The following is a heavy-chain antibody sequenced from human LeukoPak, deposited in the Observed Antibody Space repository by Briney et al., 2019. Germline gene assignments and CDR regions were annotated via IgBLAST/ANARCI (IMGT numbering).Heavy chain of an antibody. CDR1: GGSFSGYY. Sequence: PSETLSLTCAVDGGSFSGYYWSWIRHPPGKGLEWIGEINHRGSTNYNPSLKSRVTISVDTSKNQFSLKLSSVTAADTAVYYCAREKGVVPAAMRGSYFDYWGQGTLVTVSS. CDR3: AREKGVVPAAMRGSYFDY. V-gene: IGHV4-34*01. D-gene: IGHD2-2*01. CDR2: INHRGST. J-gene: IGHJ4*02.